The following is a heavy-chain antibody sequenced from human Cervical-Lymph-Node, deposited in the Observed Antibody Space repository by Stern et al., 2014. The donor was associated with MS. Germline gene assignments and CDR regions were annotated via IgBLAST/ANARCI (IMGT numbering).Heavy chain of an antibody. Sequence: EVQLVESGGGLVRPGKSLRLSCAASGFTFDDFAMHWVRQVPGKGLEWVSGITWDSGSIVYAVSVKGRFTISRDNAKNALYLQLSSLTVDDTALYYCTKDIRSYHSGWLGDWGHGALVTVSS. CDR1: GFTFDDFA. V-gene: IGHV3-9*01. CDR3: TKDIRSYHSGWLGD. CDR2: ITWDSGSI. D-gene: IGHD6-19*01. J-gene: IGHJ4*01.